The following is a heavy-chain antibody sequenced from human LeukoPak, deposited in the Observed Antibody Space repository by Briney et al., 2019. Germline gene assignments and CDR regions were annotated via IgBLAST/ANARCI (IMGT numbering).Heavy chain of an antibody. J-gene: IGHJ4*02. CDR3: ARDDRVIASDY. CDR2: ISSSSSYI. CDR1: GFTFSGYW. Sequence: GGSLRLSCVASGFTFSGYWMHWVRQAPGKGLEWVSSISSSSSYIYYADSVKGRFTISRDNAKNSLCLQMNSLRAEDTAVYYCARDDRVIASDYWGQGTLVTVSS. V-gene: IGHV3-21*01. D-gene: IGHD2-21*01.